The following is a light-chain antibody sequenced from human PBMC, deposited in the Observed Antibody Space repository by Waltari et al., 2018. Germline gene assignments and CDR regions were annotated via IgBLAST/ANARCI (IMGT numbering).Light chain of an antibody. CDR3: SSYAGSNTLV. Sequence: QSALTQPPSASGSPGQSVTISCTGTSRAIGGYSFVSWYQQHPGTAPKLMIYEVSQRPAGVPDRFSGSKSGNTASLTVSGLQAEDEAYYYCSSYAGSNTLVFGGGTKLTVL. V-gene: IGLV2-8*01. J-gene: IGLJ2*01. CDR2: EVS. CDR1: SRAIGGYSF.